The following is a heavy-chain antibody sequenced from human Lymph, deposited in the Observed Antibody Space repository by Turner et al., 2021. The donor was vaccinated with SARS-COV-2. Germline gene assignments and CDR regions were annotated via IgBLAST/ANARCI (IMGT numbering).Heavy chain of an antibody. J-gene: IGHJ5*02. V-gene: IGHV3-23*01. CDR3: ANLYSSSAAGDP. CDR1: GFTFSSYA. Sequence: EVQLLESGGGLVQPGGSLRLSCAASGFTFSSYAMSWVRQAPGKGLEWVSAISDSGGSTYYADSVKGRFTISRDNSKNTLYLQMNSLRAEDTAVYYCANLYSSSAAGDPWGQGTLVTVSS. D-gene: IGHD6-6*01. CDR2: ISDSGGST.